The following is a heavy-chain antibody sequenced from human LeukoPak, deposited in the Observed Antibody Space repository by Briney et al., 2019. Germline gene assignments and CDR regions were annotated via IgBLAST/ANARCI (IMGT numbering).Heavy chain of an antibody. V-gene: IGHV1-2*02. CDR3: ARVRRSVVVPAAIYDAFDI. CDR1: GYTFTSYY. CDR2: INPNSGGT. Sequence: ASVKVSCKASGYTFTSYYMHWVRQAPGQGLEWMGIINPNSGGTNYAQKFQGRVTMTRDTSISTAYMELSRLRSDDTAVYYCARVRRSVVVPAAIYDAFDIWGQGTMVTVSS. J-gene: IGHJ3*02. D-gene: IGHD2-2*02.